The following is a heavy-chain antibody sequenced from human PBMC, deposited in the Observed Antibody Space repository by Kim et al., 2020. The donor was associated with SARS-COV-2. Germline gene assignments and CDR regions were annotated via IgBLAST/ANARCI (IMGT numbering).Heavy chain of an antibody. CDR3: ARWGIVAPYLYYYYGMDV. Sequence: SETLSLTCAVYGGSFSGYYWSWIRQPPGKGLEWIGEINHSGSTNYNPSLKSRVTISVDTSKNQFSLKLSSVTAADTAVYYCARWGIVAPYLYYYYGMDVWGQGTTVTVSS. D-gene: IGHD1-26*01. CDR1: GGSFSGYY. J-gene: IGHJ6*02. CDR2: INHSGST. V-gene: IGHV4-34*01.